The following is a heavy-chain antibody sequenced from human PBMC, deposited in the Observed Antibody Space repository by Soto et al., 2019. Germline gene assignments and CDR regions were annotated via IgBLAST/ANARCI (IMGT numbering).Heavy chain of an antibody. CDR3: ARGAEEARFEQPYYFDY. Sequence: QVQLVQSGAEVKKPGSSVKVSCKASGGTFSSYAISWVRQAPGQGLEWMGGIIPIFGTANYAQKFQGRVTITADESTSTAYMELSGLRSEDTAVYYCARGAEEARFEQPYYFDYWGQGTLVTVSS. CDR1: GGTFSSYA. J-gene: IGHJ4*02. D-gene: IGHD3-3*01. V-gene: IGHV1-69*01. CDR2: IIPIFGTA.